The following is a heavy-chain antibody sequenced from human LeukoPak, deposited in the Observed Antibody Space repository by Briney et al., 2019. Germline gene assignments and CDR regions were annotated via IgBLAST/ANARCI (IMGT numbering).Heavy chain of an antibody. CDR2: IYHSGST. V-gene: IGHV4-38-2*01. CDR3: ARHLGLGRYFDY. J-gene: IGHJ4*02. D-gene: IGHD3/OR15-3a*01. CDR1: GYSISSGYY. Sequence: PSETLSLTCAGSGYSISSGYYWGWIRQPPGKGLEWIGSIYHSGSTYYNPSLKSRVTISVDTSKNQFSLKLSSVTAADTAVYYCARHLGLGRYFDYWGQGTLVTVSS.